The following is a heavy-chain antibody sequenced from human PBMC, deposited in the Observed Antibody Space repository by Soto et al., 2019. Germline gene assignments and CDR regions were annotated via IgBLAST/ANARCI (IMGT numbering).Heavy chain of an antibody. D-gene: IGHD6-13*01. V-gene: IGHV3-23*01. CDR3: AKAEGSSYGTEYSQH. CDR2: IISSGGST. Sequence: EVQLLESGGGLVQPGGSLRLSCAASGFTFSTYAMNWVRQAPGKGLEWVSLIISSGGSTYYADSVKGRFTISRDNSKNTLYLQMNSLRADVTAVYYCAKAEGSSYGTEYSQHWGQGTLVTVSS. CDR1: GFTFSTYA. J-gene: IGHJ1*01.